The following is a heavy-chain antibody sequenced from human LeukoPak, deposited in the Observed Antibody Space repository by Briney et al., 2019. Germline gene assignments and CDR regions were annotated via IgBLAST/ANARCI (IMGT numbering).Heavy chain of an antibody. D-gene: IGHD3-10*01. CDR2: LYDSGSS. Sequence: SETLSLTCAVSGYSISSGYYWGWIRQPPGEGLEWIGSLYDSGSSYYNPSLKSRVTISVDTSKNQFSLKLSSVTAADTAVYYCAARGDSYYYGSGSYLKPYYYYYIDVWGKGTTVTVSS. CDR3: AARGDSYYYGSGSYLKPYYYYYIDV. J-gene: IGHJ6*03. V-gene: IGHV4-38-2*01. CDR1: GYSISSGYY.